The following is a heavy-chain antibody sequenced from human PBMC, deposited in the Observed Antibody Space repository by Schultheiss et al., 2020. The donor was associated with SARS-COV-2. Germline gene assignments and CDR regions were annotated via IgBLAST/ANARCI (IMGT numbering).Heavy chain of an antibody. V-gene: IGHV4-39*07. D-gene: IGHD3-10*01. J-gene: IGHJ5*02. CDR1: GGSISSGDYY. Sequence: SETLSLTCTVSGGSISSGDYYWSWIRQPPGKGLEWIGEINHSGSTNYNPSLKSRVTISVDTSKNQFSLKLSSVTAADTAVYYCARDLWFGLKGGFDPWGQGTLVTVSS. CDR3: ARDLWFGLKGGFDP. CDR2: INHSGST.